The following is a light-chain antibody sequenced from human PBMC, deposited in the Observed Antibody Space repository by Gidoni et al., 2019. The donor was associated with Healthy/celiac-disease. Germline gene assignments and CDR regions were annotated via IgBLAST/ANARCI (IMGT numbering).Light chain of an antibody. J-gene: IGKJ4*01. V-gene: IGKV4-1*01. Sequence: IVLTQSPDSLAVSLGERATINCKSSQSVLYSSNNKNYLAWYQQKPGQPPKLLIYWASTRESGVPDRFSGSGSGTDFTLTISSLQAEDVAVYYCQQYYSTPTFXGXTKVEIK. CDR3: QQYYSTPT. CDR1: QSVLYSSNNKNY. CDR2: WAS.